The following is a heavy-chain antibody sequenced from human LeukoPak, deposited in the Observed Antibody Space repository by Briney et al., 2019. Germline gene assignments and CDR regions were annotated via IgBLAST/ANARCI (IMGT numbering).Heavy chain of an antibody. V-gene: IGHV3-48*01. CDR3: ARDFNRAFDF. CDR2: ISGGGGNM. CDR1: GFIFSSYS. Sequence: GGSLRLSCAASGFIFSSYSMNWVRQAPGKGLEWISYISGGGGNMHYADSVEGRFTISRDNAKNSVYLQMNSLRAEDSAIYYCARDFNRAFDFWGQGTLVTVSS. D-gene: IGHD1-14*01. J-gene: IGHJ4*02.